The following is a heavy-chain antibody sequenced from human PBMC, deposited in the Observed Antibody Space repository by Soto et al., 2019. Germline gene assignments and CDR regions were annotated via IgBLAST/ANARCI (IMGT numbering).Heavy chain of an antibody. Sequence: TCTVSGASVSSGGCYRSWIRQPPGKGLEWIGYISFTGDTTYNPSLKSRVTIAVDTSKNQFSLKLRSATAADTALYYSSRGGHHYHSMIWGQGTLVTVSS. D-gene: IGHD3-22*01. CDR1: GASVSSGGCY. CDR3: SRGGHHYHSMI. CDR2: ISFTGDT. V-gene: IGHV4-61*08. J-gene: IGHJ4*02.